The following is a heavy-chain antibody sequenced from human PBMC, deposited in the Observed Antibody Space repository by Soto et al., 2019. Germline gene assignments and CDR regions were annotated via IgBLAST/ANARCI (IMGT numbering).Heavy chain of an antibody. CDR1: GFTFSDYY. V-gene: IGHV3-11*06. CDR3: ARRAVTTMNTRIYNWFDP. J-gene: IGHJ5*02. CDR2: ISGRSGYT. D-gene: IGHD4-17*01. Sequence: GGSLRLSCAASGFTFSDYYMTWIRQAPGKGLEWVSYISGRSGYTKYADSVKGRFTISRDNANSSLYLQMNSLRAEDTAVYYCARRAVTTMNTRIYNWFDPWGQGTLVTVSS.